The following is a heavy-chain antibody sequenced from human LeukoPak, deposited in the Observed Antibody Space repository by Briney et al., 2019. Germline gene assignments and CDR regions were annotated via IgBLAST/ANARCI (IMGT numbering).Heavy chain of an antibody. CDR3: ARDRAYCSGGSCYSLYYYLYGMDV. CDR2: ILYDGSNK. CDR1: GFTFSSYG. J-gene: IGHJ6*02. V-gene: IGHV3-30*03. D-gene: IGHD2-15*01. Sequence: PGRSLRLSCAASGFTFSSYGMHWVRQAPGKGLEWVAVILYDGSNKYYADSVKGRFTISRDNSKNTLYLQMNSLRAEDTAVYYCARDRAYCSGGSCYSLYYYLYGMDVWGQGTTVTVSS.